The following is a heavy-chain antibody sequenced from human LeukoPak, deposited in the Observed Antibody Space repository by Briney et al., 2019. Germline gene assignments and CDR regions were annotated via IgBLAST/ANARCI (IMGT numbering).Heavy chain of an antibody. CDR3: AKDMSPYYYDSSGYFFTGIGY. V-gene: IGHV3-9*01. J-gene: IGHJ4*02. CDR1: GFTFDDYA. CDR2: ISWNSGSI. Sequence: PGGSLRLSCAASGFTFDDYAMHWVRQAPGKGLEWVSGISWNSGSIGYADSVKGRFTISRDNAKNSLYLQMNSLRAEDTALYYCAKDMSPYYYDSSGYFFTGIGYWGQGTLVTVSS. D-gene: IGHD3-22*01.